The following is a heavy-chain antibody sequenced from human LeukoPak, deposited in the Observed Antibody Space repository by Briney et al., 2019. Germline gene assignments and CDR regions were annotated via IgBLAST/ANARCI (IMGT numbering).Heavy chain of an antibody. CDR3: AKPDIAVVPTAYFFDY. V-gene: IGHV3-30*02. J-gene: IGHJ4*02. CDR1: GFIFSSYG. D-gene: IGHD2-2*01. Sequence: GGSLRLSCAASGFIFSSYGMHWVRQAPGKGLEWVAFIRYDGTNKYYADSVKGRFTISRDNSKNTLDLHLSSLSTEDTAVYYCAKPDIAVVPTAYFFDYWGQGALVTVSS. CDR2: IRYDGTNK.